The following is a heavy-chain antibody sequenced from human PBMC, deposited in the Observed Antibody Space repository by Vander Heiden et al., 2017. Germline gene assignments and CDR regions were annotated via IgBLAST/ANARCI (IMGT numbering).Heavy chain of an antibody. Sequence: EVQLVESGGGLVQPGGSLSLSCAASGFTFSGPWRSWVRQAPGKGLEWVANIKQDGGEKVYVDSVKGRFTISRDNAKNSLYLQMSSLRAEDTAVYYCARVGRSGNFDYWGQGTLVTVSS. CDR1: GFTFSGPW. J-gene: IGHJ4*02. CDR2: IKQDGGEK. D-gene: IGHD6-13*01. CDR3: ARVGRSGNFDY. V-gene: IGHV3-7*01.